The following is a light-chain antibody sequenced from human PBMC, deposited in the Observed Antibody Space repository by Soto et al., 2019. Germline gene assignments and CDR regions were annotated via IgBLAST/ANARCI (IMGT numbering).Light chain of an antibody. Sequence: EIVMTHSPATLSVSPGERATLSCRASQSISTELAWYQQKPGQPPRLLIYSASTRATGVPARFTGSGSGSEFTLTISGLQSEDFAVYYCQQYGSSPITFGQGTRLEVK. CDR3: QQYGSSPIT. V-gene: IGKV3-15*01. J-gene: IGKJ5*01. CDR1: QSISTE. CDR2: SAS.